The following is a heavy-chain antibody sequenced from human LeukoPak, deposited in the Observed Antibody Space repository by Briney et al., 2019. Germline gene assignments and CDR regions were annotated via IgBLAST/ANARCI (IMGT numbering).Heavy chain of an antibody. J-gene: IGHJ5*02. D-gene: IGHD1-26*01. CDR2: INPNSGGT. Sequence: ASVKVSCKASGYTFTGYYMHWVRQAPGQGLEWMGWINPNSGGTNYAQKFQGRVTMTRDTSISTAYMELSRLRSDDTAVYYCVVDSGSYYVVPNWFDPWGQGTLVTVSS. CDR1: GYTFTGYY. CDR3: VVDSGSYYVVPNWFDP. V-gene: IGHV1-2*02.